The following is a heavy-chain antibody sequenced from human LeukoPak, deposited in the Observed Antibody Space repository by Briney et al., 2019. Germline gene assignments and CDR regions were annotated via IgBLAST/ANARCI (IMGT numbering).Heavy chain of an antibody. Sequence: GGSLRLSCAASGSTFSSYAMSWVRQAPGKGLEWVSAISGSGGSTYYADSVKGRFTISRDNSKNTLYLQMNSLRAADTAVYYCAKGGGYSSSWYYFDYWGQGTLVTVSS. V-gene: IGHV3-23*01. J-gene: IGHJ4*02. CDR1: GSTFSSYA. CDR3: AKGGGYSSSWYYFDY. D-gene: IGHD6-13*01. CDR2: ISGSGGST.